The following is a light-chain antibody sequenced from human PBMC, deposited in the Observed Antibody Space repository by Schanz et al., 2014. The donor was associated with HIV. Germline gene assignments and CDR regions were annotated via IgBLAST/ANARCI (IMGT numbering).Light chain of an antibody. CDR3: ETWDSHSQYYV. CDR1: SSDVGGYNY. J-gene: IGLJ1*01. CDR2: DVS. Sequence: QSALTQPASVSGSPGQSITISCTGTSSDVGGYNYVSWYQQHPGKAPKLMIYDVSNRPSGVSNRFSGSKSGNTASLTISGLQAGDEADYYCETWDSHSQYYVFGTGTKLTVL. V-gene: IGLV2-14*03.